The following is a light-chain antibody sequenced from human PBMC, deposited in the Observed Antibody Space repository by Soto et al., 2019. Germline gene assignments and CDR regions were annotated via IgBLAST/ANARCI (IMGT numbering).Light chain of an antibody. V-gene: IGLV1-40*01. J-gene: IGLJ1*01. CDR1: SSNIGAGSD. CDR2: GNT. CDR3: QTYDSSLSGLYV. Sequence: QSVLTQPHSISGAPGQRVTISCTGSSSNIGAGSDVHWYHQLRGTAPKLLIYGNTNRPSGVPDRFSGSKSGTSASLAIAGLQTEDEGDYYCQTYDSSLSGLYVFGTGTKVTVL.